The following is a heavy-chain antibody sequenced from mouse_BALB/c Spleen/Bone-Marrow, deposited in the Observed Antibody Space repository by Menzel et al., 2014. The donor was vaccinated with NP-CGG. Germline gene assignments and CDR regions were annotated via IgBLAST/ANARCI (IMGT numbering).Heavy chain of an antibody. V-gene: IGHV14-3*02. CDR2: IDPVNGNT. J-gene: IGHJ4*01. Sequence: VQLKQSGAELVKPGASVKLSCTASGFNIKDTYMHWAKQRPEQGLEWIGRIDPVNGNTKYDPKFQGKATITADTSSNTAYLQLSSLTSEDTAVYYCAGFGITKEEGYYYAMDYWGQGTSVTVSS. CDR1: GFNIKDTY. D-gene: IGHD2-4*01. CDR3: AGFGITKEEGYYYAMDY.